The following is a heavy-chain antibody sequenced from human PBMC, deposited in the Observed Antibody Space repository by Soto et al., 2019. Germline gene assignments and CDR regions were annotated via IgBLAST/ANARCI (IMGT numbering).Heavy chain of an antibody. CDR1: GFTFSDYY. V-gene: IGHV3-11*01. Sequence: GGSLRLSCAASGFTFSDYYMSWIRQAPGKGLEWVSYISSSGITIYYADSVKGRFTISRDNAKNSLYLQMNSLRAEDTAVDYCARDRWQQLNPYYFDYWGQGTLVTVSS. J-gene: IGHJ4*02. CDR3: ARDRWQQLNPYYFDY. CDR2: ISSSGITI. D-gene: IGHD6-13*01.